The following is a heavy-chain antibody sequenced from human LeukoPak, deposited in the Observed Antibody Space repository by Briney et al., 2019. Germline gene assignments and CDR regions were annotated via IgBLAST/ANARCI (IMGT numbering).Heavy chain of an antibody. J-gene: IGHJ4*02. Sequence: ASVKVSCKASGYTFTSYYMHWVRQAPGQGLEWMGIINPSGGSTSYAQKFQGRVTMTRDMSTSTVYMELSSLRSDDTAVYYCARDRSNLGYFDYWGQGTLVTVSS. CDR1: GYTFTSYY. CDR3: ARDRSNLGYFDY. V-gene: IGHV1-46*01. CDR2: INPSGGST. D-gene: IGHD7-27*01.